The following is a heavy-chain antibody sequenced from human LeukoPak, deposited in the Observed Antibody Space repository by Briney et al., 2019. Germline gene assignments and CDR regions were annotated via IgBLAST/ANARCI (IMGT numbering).Heavy chain of an antibody. V-gene: IGHV4-59*08. CDR3: ARAASMSWGGSDAFDI. J-gene: IGHJ3*02. CDR2: IYYSGST. CDR1: GGSISSYY. Sequence: PSETLSLTCTVSGGSISSYYWSWIRQPPGKGLEWIGYIYYSGSTNYNPSLKSRVTISVDTSKNQFSLKLSSVTAADTAVYYCARAASMSWGGSDAFDIWGQGTMVTVSS. D-gene: IGHD3-16*01.